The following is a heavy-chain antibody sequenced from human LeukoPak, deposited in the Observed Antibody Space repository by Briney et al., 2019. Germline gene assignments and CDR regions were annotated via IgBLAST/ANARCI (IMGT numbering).Heavy chain of an antibody. V-gene: IGHV3-23*01. J-gene: IGHJ4*02. CDR1: GFTFSNYA. Sequence: GASLRLSCAASGFTFSNYAMSWVRQAPGKGLEWVSAIVGSGSNTYYADSVKGRFTISRDNPKNTLYLQMNSLRADDTAVYYCAMWGDYGILTGYYDSDYWGQGTLVTVSS. D-gene: IGHD3-9*01. CDR3: AMWGDYGILTGYYDSDY. CDR2: IVGSGSNT.